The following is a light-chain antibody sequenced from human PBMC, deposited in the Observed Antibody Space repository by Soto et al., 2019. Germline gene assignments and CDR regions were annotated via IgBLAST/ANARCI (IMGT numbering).Light chain of an antibody. CDR2: YDS. J-gene: IGLJ2*01. Sequence: SYELTQPPSVSVAPGATARITCGGSNIGTRSVHWYQQKPGQAPVLVIYYDSARPSGIPERFSGSNSGNTATLTIPRVEAGDEADYYCQVWDSSSNLFGGGTKVTVL. V-gene: IGLV3-21*04. CDR1: NIGTRS. CDR3: QVWDSSSNL.